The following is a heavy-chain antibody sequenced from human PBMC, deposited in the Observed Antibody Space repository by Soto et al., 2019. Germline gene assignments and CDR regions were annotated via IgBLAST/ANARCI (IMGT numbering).Heavy chain of an antibody. CDR1: GFTFSSYA. Sequence: GGSLRLSCAASGFTFSSYAMHWVRQAPGKGLEWVAVISYDGSNKYYADSVKGRFTISRDNSKNTLYLQMNSLRAEDTAVYYCARENIVLVPAARNYYYHYGMDVRGQGTTVTVSS. J-gene: IGHJ6*02. CDR3: ARENIVLVPAARNYYYHYGMDV. V-gene: IGHV3-30-3*01. CDR2: ISYDGSNK. D-gene: IGHD2-2*01.